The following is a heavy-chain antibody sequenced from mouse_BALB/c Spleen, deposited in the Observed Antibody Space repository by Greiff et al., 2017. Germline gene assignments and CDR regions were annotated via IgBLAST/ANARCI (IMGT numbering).Heavy chain of an antibody. V-gene: IGHV5-6-2*01. CDR3: ARRGTMIPFAY. J-gene: IGHJ2*01. CDR1: GFTFSSYY. Sequence: EVHLVESGGGLVKLGGSLKLSCAASGFTFSSYYMSWVRQTPEKRLELVAAINSNGGSTYYPDTVKGRFTISRDNAKNTLYLQMSSLKSEDTALYYCARRGTMIPFAYWGQGTTLTVSS. CDR2: INSNGGST. D-gene: IGHD2-4*01.